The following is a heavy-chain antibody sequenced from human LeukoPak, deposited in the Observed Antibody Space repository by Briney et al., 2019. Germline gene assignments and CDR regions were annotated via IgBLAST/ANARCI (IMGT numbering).Heavy chain of an antibody. Sequence: GGSLRLSCAASGFTFDDYAMHWVRQAPGKGLEWVSYISSSGSTIYYADSVKGRFTISRDNAKNSLYLQMNSLRAEDTAVYYCARDLLAEIDYWGQGTLVTVSS. CDR2: ISSSGSTI. CDR3: ARDLLAEIDY. J-gene: IGHJ4*02. CDR1: GFTFDDYA. D-gene: IGHD3-3*02. V-gene: IGHV3-11*04.